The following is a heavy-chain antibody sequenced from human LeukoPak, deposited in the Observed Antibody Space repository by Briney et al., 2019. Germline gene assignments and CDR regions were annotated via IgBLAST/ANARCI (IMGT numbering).Heavy chain of an antibody. Sequence: GGSLRLSCAASGFTFRNYAMSWVRQAPGKGLEWISAISGDGATKYYADSVKGRFTISRDTSTNTLYLQLNGLRVDDTAIYFCAKEWRFSSSWYQHYFDYWGQGTLVTVSS. CDR2: ISGDGATK. J-gene: IGHJ4*02. V-gene: IGHV3-23*01. D-gene: IGHD6-13*01. CDR1: GFTFRNYA. CDR3: AKEWRFSSSWYQHYFDY.